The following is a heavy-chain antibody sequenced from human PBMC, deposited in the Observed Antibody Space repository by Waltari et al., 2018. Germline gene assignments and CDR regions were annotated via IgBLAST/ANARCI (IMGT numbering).Heavy chain of an antibody. V-gene: IGHV3-21*03. CDR3: TRDLYGSGGDWFDP. CDR2: IGGTHSNS. D-gene: IGHD3-10*01. Sequence: EERLVESGGGLVKPGGSLSLSCVACGFRFSDYAMNWVRQAPGTGLEWLSSIGGTHSNSFYAESVRGRFTVSRDNSKNSLYLEMSNVRAEDTGLYYCTRDLYGSGGDWFDPWGQGTLVTVSS. J-gene: IGHJ5*02. CDR1: GFRFSDYA.